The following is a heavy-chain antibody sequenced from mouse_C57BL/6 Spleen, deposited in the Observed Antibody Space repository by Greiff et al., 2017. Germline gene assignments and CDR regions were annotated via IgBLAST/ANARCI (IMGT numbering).Heavy chain of an antibody. D-gene: IGHD1-1*01. V-gene: IGHV1-78*01. Sequence: VQLQQSDAELVKPGASVKISCKVSGYTFTDHTIHWMKQRPEQGLEWIGYIYPRDGSTKYNEKFKGKATLTADKSSSTAYMQLNSLTSEDSAVYFCARRGIYYCGSSLYYAMDYWGQGTSVTVSS. CDR3: ARRGIYYCGSSLYYAMDY. CDR1: GYTFTDHT. J-gene: IGHJ4*01. CDR2: IYPRDGST.